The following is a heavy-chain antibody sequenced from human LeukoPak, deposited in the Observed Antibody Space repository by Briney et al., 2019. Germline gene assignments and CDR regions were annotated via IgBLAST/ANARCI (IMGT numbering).Heavy chain of an antibody. CDR3: ARDYPEDYGGNSFDY. V-gene: IGHV1-2*02. D-gene: IGHD4-23*01. J-gene: IGHJ4*02. CDR2: INPNSGGT. CDR1: GYTFTGDY. Sequence: ASVKVSCKASGYTFTGDYIHWVRQAPGQGLEWMGWINPNSGGTNYALKFQGRVTMIRDASITTVYMELSRLRSDDTAVYYCARDYPEDYGGNSFDYWGQGTLVPVSS.